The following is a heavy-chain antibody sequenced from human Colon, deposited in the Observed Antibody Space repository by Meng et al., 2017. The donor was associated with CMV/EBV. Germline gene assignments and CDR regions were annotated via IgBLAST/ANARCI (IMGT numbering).Heavy chain of an antibody. CDR3: ARRGSGSYAFDH. CDR1: RISLDTRGVV. J-gene: IGHJ4*02. CDR2: NYWDDEQ. Sequence: FARISLDTRGVVVDCVRQPTEKALDWLALNYWDDEQRYNPSLQNRLTISNDTSKNQVLLTMTNMDTADTATYYCARRGSGSYAFDHWGQGTLVTVSS. V-gene: IGHV2-5*02. D-gene: IGHD1-26*01.